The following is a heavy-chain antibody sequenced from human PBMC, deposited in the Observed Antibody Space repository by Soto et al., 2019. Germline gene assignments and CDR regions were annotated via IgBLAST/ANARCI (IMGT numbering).Heavy chain of an antibody. CDR3: TTERRYYYDSGGY. CDR2: IKSKIDGGAT. CDR1: GFTFSKAW. V-gene: IGHV3-15*01. D-gene: IGHD3-22*01. Sequence: EVQLVESGGGLVKPGGSLRLSCAASGFTFSKAWMSWVRQAPGKGLEWVGHIKSKIDGGATDYAAPVKGRFSISRDDSEHTLYLQMNNLETEDTALYYCTTERRYYYDSGGYWGQGTLVTVSS. J-gene: IGHJ4*02.